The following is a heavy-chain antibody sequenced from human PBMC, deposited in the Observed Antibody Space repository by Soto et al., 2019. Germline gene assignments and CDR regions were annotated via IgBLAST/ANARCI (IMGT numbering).Heavy chain of an antibody. V-gene: IGHV5-10-1*01. J-gene: IGHJ4*02. CDR3: ARRGSSMADY. Sequence: LGESLKISCKGSGYSFTSYWISWVRQMPGKGLEWMGRIDPSDSYTNYSPSFQGHVTISADKSISTAYLQWSSLKASDTAMYYCARRGSSMADYWGQGTLVTVSS. CDR2: IDPSDSYT. D-gene: IGHD6-13*01. CDR1: GYSFTSYW.